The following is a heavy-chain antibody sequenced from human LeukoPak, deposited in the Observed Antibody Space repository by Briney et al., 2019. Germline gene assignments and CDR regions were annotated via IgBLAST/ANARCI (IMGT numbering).Heavy chain of an antibody. J-gene: IGHJ4*02. V-gene: IGHV3-74*03. D-gene: IGHD6-13*01. CDR2: INSDGSST. CDR1: GFTFSNYW. CDR3: AKEIPWQQLERLTDDY. Sequence: GGSLRLSCAASGFTFSNYWMHWVRQAPGKGLVWVSRINSDGSSTTYADSVKGRFTISRDNSKNTLYLQMNSLRAEDTAVYYCAKEIPWQQLERLTDDYWGQGTLVTVSS.